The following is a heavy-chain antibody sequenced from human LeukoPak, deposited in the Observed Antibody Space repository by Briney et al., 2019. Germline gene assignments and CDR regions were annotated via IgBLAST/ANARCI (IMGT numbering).Heavy chain of an antibody. J-gene: IGHJ6*02. CDR3: ARQMTTVTTRYYYYGMDV. CDR2: INHSGST. V-gene: IGHV4-34*01. CDR1: GGSFSGYY. Sequence: SETLSLTCAVYGGSFSGYYWSWIRQPPGKGLEWIGEINHSGSTNYNPSLKSRVTISVDTSKNQFSLKLSSVTAADTAVYYCARQMTTVTTRYYYYGMDVWGQGTTVTVSS. D-gene: IGHD4-17*01.